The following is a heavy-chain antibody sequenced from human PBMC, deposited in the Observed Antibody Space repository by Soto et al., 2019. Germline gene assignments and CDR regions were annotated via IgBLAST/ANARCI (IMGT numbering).Heavy chain of an antibody. J-gene: IGHJ6*02. V-gene: IGHV4-31*03. CDR3: ARDPIPNRYYYYGMDV. CDR1: GGSISSGGYY. CDR2: IYYSGST. Sequence: KTSETLSLICTVSGGSISSGGYYWSWIRQHPGKGLEWIGYIYYSGSTYYNPSLKSRVTISVDTSKNQFSLKLSSVTAADTAVYYCARDPIPNRYYYYGMDVWGQGTTVTVSS.